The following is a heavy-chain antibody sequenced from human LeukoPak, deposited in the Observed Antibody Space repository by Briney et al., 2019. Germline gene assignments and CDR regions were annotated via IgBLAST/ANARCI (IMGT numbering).Heavy chain of an antibody. CDR2: FDPEDGET. D-gene: IGHD6-19*01. CDR3: ATDGISSGWYSAY. Sequence: ASVKVSCKVSGYTLAELSMHWVRQAPGKGLEWMGGFDPEDGETIYAQKFQGRVTMTEDTSTDTAYMELSSLRSEDTAVYYCATDGISSGWYSAYWGQGTLVTVSS. CDR1: GYTLAELS. V-gene: IGHV1-24*01. J-gene: IGHJ4*02.